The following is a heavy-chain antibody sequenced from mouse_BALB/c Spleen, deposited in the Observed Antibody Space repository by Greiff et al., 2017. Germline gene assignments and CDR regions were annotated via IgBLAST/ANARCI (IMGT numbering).Heavy chain of an antibody. D-gene: IGHD2-1*01. CDR3: ARGPYGRDYFDY. CDR2: ISSGGST. J-gene: IGHJ2*01. V-gene: IGHV5-6-5*01. CDR1: GFTFSSYA. Sequence: EVQLQESGGGLVKPGGSLKLSCAASGFTFSSYAMSWVRQTPEKRLEWVASISSGGSTYYPDSVKGRFTISRDNARNILYLQMSSLRSEDTAMYYCARGPYGRDYFDYWGQGTTLTVSS.